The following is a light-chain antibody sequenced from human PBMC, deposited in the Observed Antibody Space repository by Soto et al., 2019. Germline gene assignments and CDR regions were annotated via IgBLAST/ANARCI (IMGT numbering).Light chain of an antibody. CDR3: LQYNSYSS. CDR2: KAS. J-gene: IGKJ1*01. CDR1: QSISSW. V-gene: IGKV1-5*03. Sequence: DIQMTQSPSTLSGSVGDRVTITCRASQSISSWLAWYQQKPGKDPKVLICKASSLESGVPSRFSGSGSGTEFTLTISSLQPDDFATYYCLQYNSYSSFGQGTKVDIK.